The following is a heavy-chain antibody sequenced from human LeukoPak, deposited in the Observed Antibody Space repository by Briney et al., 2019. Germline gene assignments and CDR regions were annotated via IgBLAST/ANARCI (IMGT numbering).Heavy chain of an antibody. J-gene: IGHJ6*03. CDR3: AKGSGGSCYSSMDV. CDR2: INSDGSSA. CDR1: GFTFSSYW. D-gene: IGHD2-15*01. Sequence: PGGSLRLSCAASGFTFSSYWMHWVRQAPGKGLVWVSRINSDGSSASYADSVKGRFTISRDNAKNTLYLQMNSLRAEDTAVYYCAKGSGGSCYSSMDVWGKGITVTVSS. V-gene: IGHV3-74*01.